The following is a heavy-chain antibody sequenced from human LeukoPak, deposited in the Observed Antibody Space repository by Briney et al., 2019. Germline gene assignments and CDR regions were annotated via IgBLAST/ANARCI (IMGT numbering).Heavy chain of an antibody. CDR2: ILYDGSNK. Sequence: GGSPRLSCVVSGFTFSSYGMHWVRQAPGKGLEWVAVILYDGSNKYYADSVKGRFTISRDNSKNTLYLQMNSLRAEDTAVYYCAKGLWYYYDSSGYVDYWGQGTLVTVSS. CDR1: GFTFSSYG. J-gene: IGHJ4*02. V-gene: IGHV3-30*18. CDR3: AKGLWYYYDSSGYVDY. D-gene: IGHD3-22*01.